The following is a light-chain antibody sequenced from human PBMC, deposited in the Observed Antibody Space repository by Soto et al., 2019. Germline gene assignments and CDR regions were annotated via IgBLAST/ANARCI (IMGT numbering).Light chain of an antibody. CDR2: DAS. J-gene: IGKJ2*01. V-gene: IGKV1-39*01. CDR1: QDISNY. Sequence: QSPSSLSASVGDRVTITCQASQDISNYLNWYQQKPGKAPNLLIYDASNLETGVPSRFSGSGSGTDFTLTISSLQPEDFATYYCQQSYSTPRTHTFGQGTKVDIK. CDR3: QQSYSTPRTHT.